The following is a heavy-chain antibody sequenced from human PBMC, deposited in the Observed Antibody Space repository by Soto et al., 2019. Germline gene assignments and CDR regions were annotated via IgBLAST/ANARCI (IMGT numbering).Heavy chain of an antibody. CDR1: GYAFTTYG. CDR2: ISAHNGNT. Sequence: QVHLVQSGAEVKKPGASVKVSCKGTGYAFTTYGITWVRLAPGQGLEWMGWISAHNGNTNYAQKLQGRVTVTRDTSTSTAYMELRSLRSDDTAVYYWARGRYGDYSGQGALVTVSS. CDR3: ARGRYGDY. J-gene: IGHJ4*02. V-gene: IGHV1-18*01. D-gene: IGHD1-1*01.